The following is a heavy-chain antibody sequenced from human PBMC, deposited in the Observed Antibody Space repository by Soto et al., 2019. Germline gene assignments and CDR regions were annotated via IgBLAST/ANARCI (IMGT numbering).Heavy chain of an antibody. CDR1: GAYVSDFS. V-gene: IGHV4-4*07. D-gene: IGHD1-7*01. J-gene: IGHJ1*01. CDR2: ITVNGIT. CDR3: ARESGENWTYEAH. Sequence: QVQQLESGPGLVKPWDTLSLTCTVSGAYVSDFSCSWIRQPAGKGLEWIGRITVNGITQYTPSFRSRVTMSMDTSRNQFSLNLQSAPAADTALYYCARESGENWTYEAHWGQGTLVTVSS.